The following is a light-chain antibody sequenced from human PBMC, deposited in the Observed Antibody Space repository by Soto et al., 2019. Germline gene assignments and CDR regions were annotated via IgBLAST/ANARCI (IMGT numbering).Light chain of an antibody. CDR2: DAS. J-gene: IGKJ4*01. V-gene: IGKV3-11*01. CDR3: QQRRNWPLLT. Sequence: EIVLTQSPATLSLSPGERATLSCRASQSVSSYLAWYQQKPGQAPRLLIYDASNRATGIPARFSGSGSGTDFTLTISSLEPEDFAVYYCQQRRNWPLLTFGGGTKVETK. CDR1: QSVSSY.